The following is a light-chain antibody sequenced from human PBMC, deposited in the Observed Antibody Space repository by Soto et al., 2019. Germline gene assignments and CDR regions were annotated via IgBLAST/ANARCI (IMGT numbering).Light chain of an antibody. CDR1: SSDVGGYNY. CDR2: EVS. V-gene: IGLV2-14*01. CDR3: ISYTSSRLYV. Sequence: QSVLTQPASVSGSPGQSITISCTGTSSDVGGYNYVSWYQQHPGKAPKVMIYEVSHRPSGVSNRFSGSKSGNPASLTISGLQAEDEADYYCISYTSSRLYVFGTGTKVTVL. J-gene: IGLJ1*01.